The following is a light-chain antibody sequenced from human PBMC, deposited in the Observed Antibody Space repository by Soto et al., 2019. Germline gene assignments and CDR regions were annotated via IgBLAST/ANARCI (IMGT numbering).Light chain of an antibody. J-gene: IGKJ2*01. Sequence: EIVMTQSPASLSVSPGETATLSCRASQSIRNSLAWYQQKPGQAPSLVISGASTRATGIPARFSGSGSGTEFTLTISSLQSEDSALSYCQQYNNWPPRTFGQGTKLEIK. CDR1: QSIRNS. CDR2: GAS. V-gene: IGKV3-15*01. CDR3: QQYNNWPPRT.